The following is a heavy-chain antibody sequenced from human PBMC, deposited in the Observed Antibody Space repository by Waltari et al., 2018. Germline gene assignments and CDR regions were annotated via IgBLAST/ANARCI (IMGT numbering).Heavy chain of an antibody. D-gene: IGHD6-25*01. J-gene: IGHJ4*02. CDR2: SSSGENH. CDR3: AKSGPAEAVDY. Sequence: EVQLVESGGGLIQPGGSLRLSCAASGFTVSSNYMSWVRQAPGKGLEWVSTISSSGENHYYADAVKGRFTISKDDSRSTLFLQMNSLRVEDTAMYYCAKSGPAEAVDYWGQGTLVAVSS. CDR1: GFTVSSNY. V-gene: IGHV3-53*01.